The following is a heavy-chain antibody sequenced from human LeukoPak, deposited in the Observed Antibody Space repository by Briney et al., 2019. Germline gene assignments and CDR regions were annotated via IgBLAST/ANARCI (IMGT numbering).Heavy chain of an antibody. CDR1: GGTFSSYA. D-gene: IGHD6-25*01. CDR3: AMSHSAKGYYFDY. J-gene: IGHJ4*02. Sequence: GASVKVSCKASGGTFSSYAISWVRQAPGQGLEWMGRIIPILGIANYAQKFQGRVTITADKSTGTAYMELSSLRSEDTAVYYCAMSHSAKGYYFDYWGQGTLVTVSS. V-gene: IGHV1-69*04. CDR2: IIPILGIA.